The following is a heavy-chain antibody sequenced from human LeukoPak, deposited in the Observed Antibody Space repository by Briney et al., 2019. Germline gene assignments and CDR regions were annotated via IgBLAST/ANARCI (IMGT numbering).Heavy chain of an antibody. V-gene: IGHV4-34*01. CDR1: GGSFSGYY. D-gene: IGHD2-2*01. CDR2: INHSGST. J-gene: IGHJ5*02. CDR3: ARGIETNDCSSTSCLNWFDP. Sequence: PSETLSLTCAVYGGSFSGYYWSWIRQPPGKGLEWIGEINHSGSTNYNPSLKSRVTISVDTSKNQFSLKLSSVTAADTAVYYCARGIETNDCSSTSCLNWFDPWGQGTLVTVSS.